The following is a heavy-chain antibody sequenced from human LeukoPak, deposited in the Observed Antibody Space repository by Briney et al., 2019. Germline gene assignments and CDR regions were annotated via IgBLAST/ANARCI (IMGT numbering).Heavy chain of an antibody. CDR3: ALLAVASDFDY. CDR1: GFPFSVYE. Sequence: GGSLRLSCVVSGFPFSVYEMNWVRQAPGKGLEWVSNITSSGRIKYYADSVKGRFSIPRDNAKSSLYLQMNSLRVEDTAVYYCALLAVASDFDYWGQGALVTVSS. D-gene: IGHD6-19*01. J-gene: IGHJ4*02. V-gene: IGHV3-48*03. CDR2: ITSSGRIK.